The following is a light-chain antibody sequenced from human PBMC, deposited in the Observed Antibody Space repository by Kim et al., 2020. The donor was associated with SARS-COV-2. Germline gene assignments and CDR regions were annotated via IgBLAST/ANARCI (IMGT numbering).Light chain of an antibody. CDR1: QGISNY. CDR3: QKYNSAPPGT. CDR2: AAS. V-gene: IGKV1-27*01. J-gene: IGKJ1*01. Sequence: SVGERVTITGRASQGISNYLAWYQQKPGKVPKLLIYAASTLQSGVPSRFSGSGSGTDFTLTISSLQPEDVATYYCQKYNSAPPGTFGQGTKVDIK.